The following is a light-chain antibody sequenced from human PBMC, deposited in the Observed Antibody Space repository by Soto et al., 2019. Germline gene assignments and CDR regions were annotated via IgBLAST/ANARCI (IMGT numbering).Light chain of an antibody. CDR3: QQYNNWPPTWT. CDR2: GAS. J-gene: IGKJ1*01. CDR1: QSVSSN. Sequence: ETVMTQSPATLSVSPGERATLSCRASQSVSSNLAWYQQKPGQAPRLLIYGASTRATGIPARFSGSGSGTEFTLTISSLQSEDFAVYSCQQYNNWPPTWTFGQGTKVDIK. V-gene: IGKV3-15*01.